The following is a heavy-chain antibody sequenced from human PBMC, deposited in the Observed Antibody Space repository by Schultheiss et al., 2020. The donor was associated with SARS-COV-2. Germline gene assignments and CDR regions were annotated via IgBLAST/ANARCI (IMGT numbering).Heavy chain of an antibody. CDR2: IYPGDSDT. CDR1: GYSFTSYW. Sequence: GESLKISCKASGYSFTSYWIGWVRQMPGKGLEWMGIIYPGDSDTRYSPSFQGHVTISADKSISTAYLQWNSLKASDTAMYYCAREITGGDLYWYFDLWGRGTLVTVSS. CDR3: AREITGGDLYWYFDL. V-gene: IGHV5-51*01. D-gene: IGHD2-21*02. J-gene: IGHJ2*01.